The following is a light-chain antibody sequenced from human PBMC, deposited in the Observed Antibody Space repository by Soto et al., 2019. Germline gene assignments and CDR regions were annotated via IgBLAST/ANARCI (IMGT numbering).Light chain of an antibody. J-gene: IGKJ1*01. CDR1: QSVSSN. Sequence: EIVMTQSPATLSVSPGERATLSCRASQSVSSNLAWYRQKPGQAPRLLLYRASTRATGITARFSASGSGTEFPLTLSSLQSEDFSVHYCQQYNNWPRTFGEGTKVEIK. V-gene: IGKV3-15*01. CDR2: RAS. CDR3: QQYNNWPRT.